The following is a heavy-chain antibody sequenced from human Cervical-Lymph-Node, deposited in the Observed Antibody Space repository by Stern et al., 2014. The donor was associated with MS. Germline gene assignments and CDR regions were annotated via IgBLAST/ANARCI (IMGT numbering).Heavy chain of an antibody. V-gene: IGHV1-3*01. CDR3: ARDFVLVGYPAYGFDY. J-gene: IGHJ4*02. D-gene: IGHD5-12*01. CDR2: INAGNGNT. Sequence: VQLVQSGAEVKRPGASVKVSCKASGYTFTTYAMHWVRQAPGQRPEWMGWINAGNGNTKTSQKFQGRVAITRDTSASTAYMELSSLRSEDTAVYYCARDFVLVGYPAYGFDYWGQGTLVTVSS. CDR1: GYTFTTYA.